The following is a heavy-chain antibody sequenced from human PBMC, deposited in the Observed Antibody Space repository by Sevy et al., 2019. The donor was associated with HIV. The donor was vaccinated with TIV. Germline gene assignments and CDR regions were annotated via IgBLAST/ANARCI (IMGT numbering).Heavy chain of an antibody. CDR1: GFTFSSYA. V-gene: IGHV3-30*04. Sequence: GGSLRLSCAASGFTFSSYAMHWVRRAPGKGLEWVSFISYDGSDKDFADSVKGRFTISRDNSKNTLYLQMNSLRAEDTAVYYCARDRVSSGWYRGYYFDYWGQGTLVTVSS. CDR3: ARDRVSSGWYRGYYFDY. CDR2: ISYDGSDK. D-gene: IGHD6-19*01. J-gene: IGHJ4*02.